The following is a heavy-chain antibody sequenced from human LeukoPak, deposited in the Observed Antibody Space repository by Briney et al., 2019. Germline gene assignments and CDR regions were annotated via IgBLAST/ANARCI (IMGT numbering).Heavy chain of an antibody. J-gene: IGHJ6*03. V-gene: IGHV1-69*06. CDR2: IIPIFGTA. Sequence: SVKVSCKASGYTFTGYYMHWVRQAPGQGLEWMGGIIPIFGTANYAQKFQGRVTITADKSTSTAYMELSSLRSEDTAVYYCVKGTVTTSLLYYYYYMDVWGKGTTVTVSS. CDR1: GYTFTGYY. D-gene: IGHD4-17*01. CDR3: VKGTVTTSLLYYYYYMDV.